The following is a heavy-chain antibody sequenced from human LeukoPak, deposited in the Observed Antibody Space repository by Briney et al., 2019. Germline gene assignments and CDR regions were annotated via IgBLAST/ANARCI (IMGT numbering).Heavy chain of an antibody. CDR3: ARDGCSSSSCSAGGNWFDP. V-gene: IGHV1-46*01. CDR1: GYIFTRYH. Sequence: ASVKVSCTASGYIFTRYHMHWVRQAPGQGLEWMGIMNPSGGSTSYAQKFQGRVTMTRDTSTSTVYMELSSLRSEDTAVYFCARDGCSSSSCSAGGNWFDPWGQGTLVTASS. CDR2: MNPSGGST. J-gene: IGHJ5*02. D-gene: IGHD2-2*01.